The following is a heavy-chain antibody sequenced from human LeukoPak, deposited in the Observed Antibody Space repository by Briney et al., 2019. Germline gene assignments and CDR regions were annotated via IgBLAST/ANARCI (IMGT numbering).Heavy chain of an antibody. CDR1: GGSISTTNW. J-gene: IGHJ4*02. Sequence: SETLSLTCGVSGGSISTTNWWTWVRQPPGEGLEWIGEVHLSGRTHYNPSLESRVTMSVDMSENHISLRLTSVTAADTAVYYCAREGGPYRPLDYSGQGSLVTVSS. CDR2: VHLSGRT. V-gene: IGHV4-4*02. CDR3: AREGGPYRPLDY.